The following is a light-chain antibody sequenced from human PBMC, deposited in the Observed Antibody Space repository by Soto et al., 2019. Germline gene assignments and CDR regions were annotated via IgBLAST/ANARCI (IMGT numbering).Light chain of an antibody. CDR1: RSSIGSNT. J-gene: IGLJ1*01. CDR3: AAWDASLGGFYV. CDR2: SNN. Sequence: QSLLTQPPSASGTPGQRVTISCSGSRSSIGSNTVNWYQHLPGSAPKLLIYSNNHRPSGVPERFSASKAGASASLAISGLQSEDEGDYYCAAWDASLGGFYVFGSGTKVTVL. V-gene: IGLV1-44*01.